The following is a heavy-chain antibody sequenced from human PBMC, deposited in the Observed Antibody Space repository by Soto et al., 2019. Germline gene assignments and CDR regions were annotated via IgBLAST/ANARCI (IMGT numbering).Heavy chain of an antibody. D-gene: IGHD3-22*01. J-gene: IGHJ4*02. CDR3: ARDRTMIINY. CDR1: GFTFSDYY. V-gene: IGHV3-11*01. CDR2: ISSSGSNK. Sequence: GSLRLSCAASGFTFSDYYMSWIRQAPGKGLEWVSYISSSGSNKYYADSVKGRFTISRDNAKNSLYLQMNSLRAEDTAMYYCARDRTMIINYWGQGALVTVSS.